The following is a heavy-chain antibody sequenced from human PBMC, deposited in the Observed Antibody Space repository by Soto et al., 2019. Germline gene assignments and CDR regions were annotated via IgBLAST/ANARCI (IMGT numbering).Heavy chain of an antibody. CDR3: ARARSGYDFWCDP. V-gene: IGHV4-4*02. CDR2: IYHSGST. D-gene: IGHD5-12*01. J-gene: IGHJ5*02. CDR1: GGSISSSDW. Sequence: SETPSLTRAGSGGSISSSDWWGWVRPPPGKGREGIGGIYHSGSTKYNPPLKSRVTISVAKSKNQFSLKLRSVTAADTAVYYCARARSGYDFWCDPWGQGTMGTVSA.